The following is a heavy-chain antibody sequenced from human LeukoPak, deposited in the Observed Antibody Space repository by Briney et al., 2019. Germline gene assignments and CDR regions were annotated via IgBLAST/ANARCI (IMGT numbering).Heavy chain of an antibody. CDR2: ISYDGSNK. V-gene: IGHV3-30*18. CDR3: AKDSTPSGYYDRLFDY. J-gene: IGHJ4*02. Sequence: PGGSLRLSCAAPGFTFSSYGMHWVRQAPGKGLEWVAVISYDGSNKYYADSVKGRFTISRDNSKNTLYLQMNSLRAEDTAVYYCAKDSTPSGYYDRLFDYWGQGTLVTVSS. D-gene: IGHD3-22*01. CDR1: GFTFSSYG.